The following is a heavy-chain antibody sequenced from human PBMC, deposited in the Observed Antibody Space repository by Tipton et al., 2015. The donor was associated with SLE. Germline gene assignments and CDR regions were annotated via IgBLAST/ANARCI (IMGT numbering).Heavy chain of an antibody. V-gene: IGHV4-39*07. D-gene: IGHD4-17*01. J-gene: IGHJ2*01. Sequence: TLSLTCTVSSGSISGGGYYWGWIRQPPGKGLEWIGSIYYSGSTYYNPSLKSRVTISVDTSKNQFSLKLSSVTAADTAVYHCARSDYGDWYFALWGRGTLVTVSS. CDR2: IYYSGST. CDR3: ARSDYGDWYFAL. CDR1: SGSISGGGYY.